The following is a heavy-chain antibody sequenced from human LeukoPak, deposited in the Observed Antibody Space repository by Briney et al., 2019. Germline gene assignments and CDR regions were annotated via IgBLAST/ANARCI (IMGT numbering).Heavy chain of an antibody. CDR2: ISHSGNT. CDR1: GGSISSGSYS. CDR3: ARLRNYGYFDY. Sequence: PSQTLSLTCAVSGGSISSGSYSWSWIRQPPGKGLEWIGYISHSGNTYYNPSLKSRVTISVDTSKNQFSLKLSSVTAADTAVYYCARLRNYGYFDYWGQGTLVTVSS. V-gene: IGHV4-30-2*01. J-gene: IGHJ4*02. D-gene: IGHD3-10*01.